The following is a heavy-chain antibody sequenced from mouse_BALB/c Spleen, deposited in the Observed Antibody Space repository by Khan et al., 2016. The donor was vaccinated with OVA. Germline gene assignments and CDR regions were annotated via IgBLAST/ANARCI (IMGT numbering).Heavy chain of an antibody. D-gene: IGHD6-2*01. Sequence: EVQLVESGGGLVQPGGSRKRSCAASGFTFSNFGMHWIRQDPEKGLEWVAYISSDSITLYYADTMKGRFTSSRANPRHTLFLQSTSLRSEVTAMYYCARALWAWFAYWGQGTLVTVSA. V-gene: IGHV5-17*02. CDR2: ISSDSITL. CDR3: ARALWAWFAY. J-gene: IGHJ3*01. CDR1: GFTFSNFG.